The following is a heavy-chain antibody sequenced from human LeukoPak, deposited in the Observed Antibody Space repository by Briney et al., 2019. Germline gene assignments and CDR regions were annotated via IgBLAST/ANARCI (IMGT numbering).Heavy chain of an antibody. CDR2: IIPILGIA. CDR1: GGTFSSYA. D-gene: IGHD3-22*01. V-gene: IGHV1-69*04. CDR3: ARDPPHYDSSGYLFDP. J-gene: IGHJ5*02. Sequence: SVKVSCKASGGTFSSYAISWVRQAPGQGLGGMGRIIPILGIANYAQKFQGRVTITADKSTSTAYMELSSLRSEDTAVYYCARDPPHYDSSGYLFDPWGQGTLVTVSS.